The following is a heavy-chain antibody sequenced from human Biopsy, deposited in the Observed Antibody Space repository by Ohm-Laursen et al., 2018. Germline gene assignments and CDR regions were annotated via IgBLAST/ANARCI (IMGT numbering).Heavy chain of an antibody. CDR1: GFSLSASGMS. CDR3: AQFTPGDNAYFDY. V-gene: IGHV2-70*11. Sequence: PTQTLTLTCTFSGFSLSASGMSVHWIRQPPGKALEWLARIDWDGGEYYTTSLKTRLTISKDASENQVVLTMTNMDPLDTATYYCAQFTPGDNAYFDYWGQGILVTVSS. J-gene: IGHJ4*02. CDR2: IDWDGGE. D-gene: IGHD1-14*01.